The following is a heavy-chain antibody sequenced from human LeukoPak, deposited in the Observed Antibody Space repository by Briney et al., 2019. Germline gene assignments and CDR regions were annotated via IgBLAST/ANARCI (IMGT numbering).Heavy chain of an antibody. D-gene: IGHD3-3*01. CDR2: ISTSGSTV. J-gene: IGHJ4*02. V-gene: IGHV3-48*03. CDR3: ARVPERDYDSWSGYYVWDY. CDR1: GFTFSSYE. Sequence: GGSLRLSCAASGFTFSSYEMNWVRQAPGKGLEWVSYISTSGSTVNYADSVKGRFTISRDNAKNSLYLQMNSLRVDDTAVYYCARVPERDYDSWSGYYVWDYWGQGTLVTVSP.